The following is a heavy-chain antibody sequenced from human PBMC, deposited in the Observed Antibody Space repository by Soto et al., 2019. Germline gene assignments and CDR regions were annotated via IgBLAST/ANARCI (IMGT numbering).Heavy chain of an antibody. J-gene: IGHJ6*02. V-gene: IGHV1-69*13. CDR2: IIPIFGTA. Sequence: SLKVSCKASGDTFSRYAISWVRQTPGQGLEWMGGIIPIFGTANYAQKFQGRVTITADESTSTAYMELSSLRSEDTAVYYCASEGGTMVRGALRGMDVWGQGTTVTVSS. CDR3: ASEGGTMVRGALRGMDV. D-gene: IGHD3-10*01. CDR1: GDTFSRYA.